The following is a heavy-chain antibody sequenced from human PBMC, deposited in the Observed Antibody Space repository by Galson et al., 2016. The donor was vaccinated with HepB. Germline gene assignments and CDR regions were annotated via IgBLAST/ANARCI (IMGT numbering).Heavy chain of an antibody. D-gene: IGHD2-21*02. V-gene: IGHV4-39*01. CDR3: ARHLTVGTGNPGYWFDP. Sequence: LSLTCTVSGGSVNINTNYWGWIRQPPGKGLEWIGILHNGGNTYYSPSLRSRVTISVDTSKNQFSLRLNSVTAADTAVYYCARHLTVGTGNPGYWFDPWGQGTLVTVSS. J-gene: IGHJ5*02. CDR1: GGSVNINTNY. CDR2: LHNGGNT.